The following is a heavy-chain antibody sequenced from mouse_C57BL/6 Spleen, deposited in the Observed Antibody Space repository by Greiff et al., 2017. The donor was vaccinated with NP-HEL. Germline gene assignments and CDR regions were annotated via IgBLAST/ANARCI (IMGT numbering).Heavy chain of an antibody. Sequence: QVQLQQSGPGLVQPSQSLSITCTVSGFSLTSYGVHWVRQSPGKGREWLGVIWSGGSTDYNAAFISRLSISKDNSKSQVFFKMNSLQADDTAIYYCATYGNSYAMDYWGQGTSVTVSS. D-gene: IGHD2-1*01. CDR1: GFSLTSYG. CDR2: IWSGGST. J-gene: IGHJ4*01. V-gene: IGHV2-2*01. CDR3: ATYGNSYAMDY.